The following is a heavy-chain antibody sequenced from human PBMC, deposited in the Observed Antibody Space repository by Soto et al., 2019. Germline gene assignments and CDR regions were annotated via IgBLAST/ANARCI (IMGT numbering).Heavy chain of an antibody. Sequence: GESLKISCQGTGYRFSSSWIGWVRQKPGKGLEWLGNVYPSDSDVRHSPAFEGQVTISADNSINTAYLQLLNLKASDPGIYYCPKEGTCSFDTGGQGTRVTVSS. CDR1: GYRFSSSW. D-gene: IGHD2-21*01. CDR2: VYPSDSDV. V-gene: IGHV5-51*01. CDR3: PKEGTCSFDT. J-gene: IGHJ4*02.